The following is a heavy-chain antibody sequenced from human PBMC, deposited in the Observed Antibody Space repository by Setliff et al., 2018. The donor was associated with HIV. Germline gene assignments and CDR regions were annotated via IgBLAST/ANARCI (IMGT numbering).Heavy chain of an antibody. D-gene: IGHD2-15*01. V-gene: IGHV1-2*02. CDR3: ARDRLYCSRGSCYPNWFDS. J-gene: IGHJ5*01. Sequence: ASVKVSCKSSGHTLSGYFIHWVRQAPGQGPEWMGWISPHSGATNYAQKFQGRVTLTRDASITTAYMELNGLRSDDTAMYYCARDRLYCSRGSCYPNWFDSWGQGTLVTVSS. CDR1: GHTLSGYF. CDR2: ISPHSGAT.